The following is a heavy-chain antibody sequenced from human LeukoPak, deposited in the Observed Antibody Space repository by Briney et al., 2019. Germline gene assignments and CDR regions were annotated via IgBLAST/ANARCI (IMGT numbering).Heavy chain of an antibody. J-gene: IGHJ6*02. CDR1: GFTFSDYS. D-gene: IGHD2-2*03. CDR3: ARVDYYYYGMDV. V-gene: IGHV3-48*02. Sequence: GGSLRLSCAASGFTFSDYSMNWVRQAPGKGLEWVSYISSSSSTIFYADSVKGRFTISRDNAKNSLYLQMNSLRDEDTAVYSCARVDYYYYGMDVWGQGTTVTVSS. CDR2: ISSSSSTI.